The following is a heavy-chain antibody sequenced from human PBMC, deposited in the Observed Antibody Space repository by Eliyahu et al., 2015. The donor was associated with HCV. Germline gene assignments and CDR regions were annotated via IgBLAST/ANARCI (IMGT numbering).Heavy chain of an antibody. V-gene: IGHV4-39*01. CDR3: AKLNLXYGGYDYYFDS. J-gene: IGHJ4*02. CDR2: IFHDGRT. Sequence: QLQLQESGPGLMKPSETLSXTCTVXGXXFSTGSSYWGWIRXPPGKGLEWIGTIFHDGRTFYNPSLRSRITISEXTSRNQFSLRLSSVTAADTAVYYCAKLNLXYGGYDYYFDSWGQGTLVTVSS. CDR1: GXXFSTGSSY. D-gene: IGHD5-12*01.